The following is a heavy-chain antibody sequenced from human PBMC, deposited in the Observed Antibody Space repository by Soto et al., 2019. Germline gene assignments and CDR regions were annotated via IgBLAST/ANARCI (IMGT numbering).Heavy chain of an antibody. CDR3: ARRSIFTWSDAFDI. D-gene: IGHD3-3*01. V-gene: IGHV1-46*01. Sequence: QVELVQSGAEVKKPGASVKVSCKAAGYIFTSYYMHWVRQAPGQGLEWMGFINPSGGITTYAQKFQTRVTMTSDTSTSTVYMELRTLKSEDTAVYYCARRSIFTWSDAFDIWGPGTMVTVSA. CDR1: GYIFTSYY. CDR2: INPSGGIT. J-gene: IGHJ3*02.